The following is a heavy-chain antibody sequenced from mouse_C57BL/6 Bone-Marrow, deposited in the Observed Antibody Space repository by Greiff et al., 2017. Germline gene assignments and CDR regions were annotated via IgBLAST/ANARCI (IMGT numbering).Heavy chain of an antibody. CDR3: ARGYSKN. J-gene: IGHJ3*01. Sequence: EVKLMESGPGLVKPSQSLSLTCSVTGYSITSGYYWNWIRQLPGNKLEWMGYISYDGSNNYNPSLKNRISITRDTSKNQFFLKLNSVTTEDTATYCCARGYSKNWGQGTLVTVSA. CDR2: ISYDGSN. CDR1: GYSITSGYY. D-gene: IGHD2-5*01. V-gene: IGHV3-6*01.